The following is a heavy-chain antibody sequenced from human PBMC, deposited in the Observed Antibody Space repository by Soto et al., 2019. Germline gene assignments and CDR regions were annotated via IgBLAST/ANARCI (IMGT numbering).Heavy chain of an antibody. Sequence: EVQLVESGGGLVKPGGSLRLSCAASGFTFSNAYMSWVRQSPGKGLEWVGRVKSKPDGGTTDYAAPVKGRFTSSRDDSKNTLYLQMDSLKIEDTAVYYCTTEVAAAGPDAYWGQGTLVTVSS. D-gene: IGHD6-13*01. CDR2: VKSKPDGGTT. J-gene: IGHJ4*02. CDR1: GFTFSNAY. V-gene: IGHV3-15*01. CDR3: TTEVAAAGPDAY.